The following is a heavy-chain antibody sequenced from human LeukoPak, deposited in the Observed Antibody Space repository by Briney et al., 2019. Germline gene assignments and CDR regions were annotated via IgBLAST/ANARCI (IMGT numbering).Heavy chain of an antibody. CDR2: INHSGST. D-gene: IGHD3-10*01. CDR1: DGSFSGYY. Sequence: SETLSLTCAVYDGSFSGYYWSWIRQPPGKGLEWIGEINHSGSTNYNPSLKSRVTISVDTSKNQFSLKLSSVTAADTAVYYCARAVLSDYYGSGSYYIYGYWGQGTLVTVSS. CDR3: ARAVLSDYYGSGSYYIYGY. V-gene: IGHV4-34*01. J-gene: IGHJ4*02.